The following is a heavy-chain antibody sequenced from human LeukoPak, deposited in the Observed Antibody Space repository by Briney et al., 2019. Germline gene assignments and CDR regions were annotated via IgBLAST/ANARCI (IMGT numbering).Heavy chain of an antibody. V-gene: IGHV3-23*01. CDR2: ISGSGGST. J-gene: IGHJ6*02. Sequence: GGSLRLSCAASGFTFSSYAMSWVRQAPGKGLEWVSAISGSGGSTYYADSAKGRFTISRDNSKNTLYLQMNSLRAEDTAVYYCAREGRELGYCSSTSCYERGYYYYGMDVWGQGTTVTVSS. D-gene: IGHD2-2*01. CDR1: GFTFSSYA. CDR3: AREGRELGYCSSTSCYERGYYYYGMDV.